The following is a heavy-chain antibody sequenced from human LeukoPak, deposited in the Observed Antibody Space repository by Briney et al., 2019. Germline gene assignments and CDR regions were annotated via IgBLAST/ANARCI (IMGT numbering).Heavy chain of an antibody. J-gene: IGHJ6*03. CDR2: IIPIFGTA. Sequence: SVKVSCKASGGTFSSYAISWVRQAPGQGLEWMGGIIPIFGTANYAQKFQGRVTTTTDESTSTAYMELSSLRSEDTAVYYCATNIVVVPAAVHYYYYMDVWGKGTTVTVSS. CDR3: ATNIVVVPAAVHYYYYMDV. V-gene: IGHV1-69*05. D-gene: IGHD2-2*01. CDR1: GGTFSSYA.